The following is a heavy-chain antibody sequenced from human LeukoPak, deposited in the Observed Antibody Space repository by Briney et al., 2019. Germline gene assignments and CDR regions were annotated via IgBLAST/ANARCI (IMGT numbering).Heavy chain of an antibody. D-gene: IGHD6-13*01. V-gene: IGHV3-74*01. CDR2: INSDGSST. CDR1: GFTFSSYW. Sequence: PGGSLRLSCAASGFTFSSYWMHWVRQAPGKGLVWVSRINSDGSSTSYADSVKGRFTISRDNAKNTLYLQMNSLRAEDTAVYYCALLGGDSLGIAAAAGFDYWGQGTLVTVSS. CDR3: ALLGGDSLGIAAAAGFDY. J-gene: IGHJ4*02.